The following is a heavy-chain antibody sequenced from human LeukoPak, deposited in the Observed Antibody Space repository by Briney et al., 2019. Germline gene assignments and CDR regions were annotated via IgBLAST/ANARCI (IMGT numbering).Heavy chain of an antibody. J-gene: IGHJ4*02. CDR3: ANPQSRGYDYLDY. Sequence: GRSLRLSCAASGFIFRNYCMHWVRQAPGKGLEWVAVISIDGSEKYYADSVKGRFTISRDNSKNTLYLQMNSLRGDDTAVYYCANPQSRGYDYLDYWGQGPLVTVSS. V-gene: IGHV3-30*18. CDR2: ISIDGSEK. CDR1: GFIFRNYC. D-gene: IGHD5-12*01.